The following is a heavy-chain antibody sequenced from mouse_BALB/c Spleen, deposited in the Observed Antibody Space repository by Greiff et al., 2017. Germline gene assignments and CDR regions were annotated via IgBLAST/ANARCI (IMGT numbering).Heavy chain of an antibody. Sequence: EVKLVESGGGLVKPGGSLKLSCAASGFTFSSYAMSWVRQTPEKRLEWVASISSGGSTYYPDSVMGRFTISRDNARNILYLQMSSLRSEDTAMYYCARGGYYRNYFDYWGQGTTLTVSS. V-gene: IGHV5-6-5*01. CDR2: ISSGGST. CDR1: GFTFSSYA. D-gene: IGHD2-3*01. CDR3: ARGGYYRNYFDY. J-gene: IGHJ2*01.